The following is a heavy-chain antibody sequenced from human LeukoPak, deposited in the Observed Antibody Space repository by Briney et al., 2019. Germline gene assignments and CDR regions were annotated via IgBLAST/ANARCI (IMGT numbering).Heavy chain of an antibody. V-gene: IGHV1-69*13. CDR1: GGTFSSYA. Sequence: GASVKVSCKASGGTFSSYAISWVRQAPGQGLEWMGGIIPIFGTANYAQKFQGRVTITADESTSTAYMELSSLRSEDTAVYYCARGLSTTINWFDPWGQGTLATVSS. J-gene: IGHJ5*02. CDR2: IIPIFGTA. D-gene: IGHD2-2*01. CDR3: ARGLSTTINWFDP.